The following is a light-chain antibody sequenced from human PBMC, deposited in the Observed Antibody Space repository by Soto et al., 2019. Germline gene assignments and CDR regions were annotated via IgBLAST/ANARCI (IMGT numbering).Light chain of an antibody. CDR1: NSNIGRST. J-gene: IGLJ2*01. CDR2: TNT. V-gene: IGLV1-44*01. Sequence: QSVLTQPPLASGTPGQRVTISCSGSNSNIGRSTVNWYQQLPGTAPKLLIYTNTERPSGVPDRFSGSRSGTSASLAITGLQADDEAYYYCASWDERLNGYMIFGGGTKLTVL. CDR3: ASWDERLNGYMI.